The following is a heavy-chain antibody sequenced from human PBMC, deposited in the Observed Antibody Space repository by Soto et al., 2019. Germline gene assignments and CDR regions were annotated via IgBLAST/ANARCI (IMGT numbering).Heavy chain of an antibody. CDR3: SRHPKGFPTGIDP. Sequence: SETLSLTCTVSGGSTSSSTYSWGWIRQPPGKGLGWIGSIYNSGVDYNPSLKSRVTISVDTSKTQFSLRLTSVTAADTALYYCSRHPKGFPTGIDPWGQEIVVTVSA. D-gene: IGHD2-15*01. J-gene: IGHJ5*02. CDR2: IYNSGV. V-gene: IGHV4-39*01. CDR1: GGSTSSSTYS.